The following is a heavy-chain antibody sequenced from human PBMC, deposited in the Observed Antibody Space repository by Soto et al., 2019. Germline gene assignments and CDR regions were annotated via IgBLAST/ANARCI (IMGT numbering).Heavy chain of an antibody. V-gene: IGHV3-23*01. CDR1: GFTFSSYT. CDR2: SSDRRTGNT. CDR3: AHLYSSSWVFDY. Sequence: GGSLRLSCAASGFTFSSYTLNWVRRAPGKGLEWVATSSDRRTGNTHYSDSVRGRFTLSRDYSRNILFLQMDPVDTATYYCAHLYSSSWVFDYWGQGTLVTVSS. D-gene: IGHD6-13*01. J-gene: IGHJ4*02.